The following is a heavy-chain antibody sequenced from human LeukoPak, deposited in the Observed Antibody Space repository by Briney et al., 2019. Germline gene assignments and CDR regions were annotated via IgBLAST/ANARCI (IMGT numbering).Heavy chain of an antibody. V-gene: IGHV4-39*01. CDR2: IYYSGST. CDR1: GGSISSSSYY. Sequence: SEPLSLTCTVSGGSISSSSYYWGWIRQPPGKGLEWIGSIYYSGSTYYNPSLKSRVTISVDTSKNQFSLKLSSVTAADTAVYYCARLLAARPHFDYWGQGTLVTVSS. D-gene: IGHD6-6*01. CDR3: ARLLAARPHFDY. J-gene: IGHJ4*02.